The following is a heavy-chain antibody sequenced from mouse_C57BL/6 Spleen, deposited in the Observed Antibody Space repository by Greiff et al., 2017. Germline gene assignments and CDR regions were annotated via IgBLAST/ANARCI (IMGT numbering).Heavy chain of an antibody. D-gene: IGHD2-4*01. CDR3: AREGERPYYDYDHYAMDY. CDR1: GYTFTSYW. Sequence: QVQLQPSGAELAKPGASVKLSCKASGYTFTSYWMHWVKQRPGQGLEWIGYINPSSGYTKYNQKFKDTATLPADKSSSTAYMQLSSLTYADSAVYYCAREGERPYYDYDHYAMDYWSQGTSVTVSS. CDR2: INPSSGYT. V-gene: IGHV1-7*01. J-gene: IGHJ4*01.